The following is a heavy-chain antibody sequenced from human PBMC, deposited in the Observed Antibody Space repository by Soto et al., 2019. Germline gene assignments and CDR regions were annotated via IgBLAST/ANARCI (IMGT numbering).Heavy chain of an antibody. Sequence: GGSLRLSCAASGFTFSNYGMTWVRQAPGKGLEWVSVISGSGGSKYYADSVKGRFTISRDNSKNTLYLQMNSLRAEDTAVYYCARDHDRPGARSGYHGDWGQGTLVTVSS. J-gene: IGHJ4*02. CDR2: ISGSGGSK. CDR1: GFTFSNYG. V-gene: IGHV3-23*01. D-gene: IGHD3-22*01. CDR3: ARDHDRPGARSGYHGD.